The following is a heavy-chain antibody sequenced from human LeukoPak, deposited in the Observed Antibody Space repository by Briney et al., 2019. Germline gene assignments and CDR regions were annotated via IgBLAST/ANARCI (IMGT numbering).Heavy chain of an antibody. CDR2: INQSGSEQ. V-gene: IGHV3-7*01. CDR3: AATNWFDP. CDR1: GFTFSDYW. J-gene: IGHJ5*02. Sequence: PGGSLRLSCAASGFTFSDYWMSWVRQAPGKGLEWVANINQSGSEQFYVDSLKGRFTISRDNAKNSLFLQMNGLTVEDTAVYYCAATNWFDPWGQGTLVTVSS. D-gene: IGHD1-26*01.